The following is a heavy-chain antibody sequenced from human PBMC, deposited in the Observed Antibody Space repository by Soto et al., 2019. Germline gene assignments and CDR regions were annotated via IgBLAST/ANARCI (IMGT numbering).Heavy chain of an antibody. J-gene: IGHJ4*02. CDR1: GFTFSSYA. V-gene: IGHV3-23*01. CDR2: ISGSGGST. D-gene: IGHD3-22*01. Sequence: GGSLRLSCAASGFTFSSYAMSWVRQAPGKGLEWVSAISGSGGSTYYADSVKGRFTISRDNSKNTLYLQMNSLRAEDTAVYYCAKDTEPGYYYDSSGYVPAYYFDYWGQGTLVTVSS. CDR3: AKDTEPGYYYDSSGYVPAYYFDY.